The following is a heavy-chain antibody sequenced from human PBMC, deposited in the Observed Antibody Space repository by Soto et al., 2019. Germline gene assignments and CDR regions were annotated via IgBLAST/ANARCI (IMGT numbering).Heavy chain of an antibody. CDR3: ARDVIGKHNHEAILYYFDH. CDR1: GYSFTNFH. V-gene: IGHV1-46*01. Sequence: DSVKLSCKATGYSFTNFHMHWGRQAPGQGLEWMGMIDPSGGITRDAQRLQGRITMTRDASTSTVYMELRSLTSEDTAVYYCARDVIGKHNHEAILYYFDHWGR. CDR2: IDPSGGIT. J-gene: IGHJ2*01. D-gene: IGHD2-21*01.